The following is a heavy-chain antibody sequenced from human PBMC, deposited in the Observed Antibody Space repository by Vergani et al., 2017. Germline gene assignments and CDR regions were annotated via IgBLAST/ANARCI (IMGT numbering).Heavy chain of an antibody. J-gene: IGHJ6*03. D-gene: IGHD4-11*01. Sequence: QVQLQQWGAGLLKPSETLSLTCAVYGWSFSGYYWSWIRQPPGKGLEWFWEMNHSGSTNYNPSLKSRVTISVDTSKNQFSLKLSSVTAADTAVYYCARRGLNYSNYVVPRGGYMDVWGKGTTVTVSS. CDR1: GWSFSGYY. CDR2: MNHSGST. CDR3: ARRGLNYSNYVVPRGGYMDV. V-gene: IGHV4-34*02.